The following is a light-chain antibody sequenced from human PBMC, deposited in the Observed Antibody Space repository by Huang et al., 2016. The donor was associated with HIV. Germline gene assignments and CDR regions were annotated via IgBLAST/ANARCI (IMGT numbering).Light chain of an antibody. CDR3: QQYLSSPLT. Sequence: DIVLTQSPGTLSLSPGARAALSCRASQNITNNYLAWYQQRSGQAPRLRIYGASHRAMGIPDRFSGSGSGTDFTLIINRLEPQDSAVYYCQQYLSSPLTFGGGTNVEIK. CDR1: QNITNNY. CDR2: GAS. J-gene: IGKJ4*01. V-gene: IGKV3-20*01.